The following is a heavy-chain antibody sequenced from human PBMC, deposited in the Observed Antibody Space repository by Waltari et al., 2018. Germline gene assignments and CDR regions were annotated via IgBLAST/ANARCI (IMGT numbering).Heavy chain of an antibody. V-gene: IGHV4-39*02. Sequence: QLQLQESGPGLVKPSETLSLTCTVSVGSISSSSYYWGWIRQPPGKGLEWIGGIYYSGITYYNPSLRSRVTISVDTSKNQFSLKLSSVTAADTAVYYCARETYSSSWSSLNWYFDLWGRGTLDTVSS. J-gene: IGHJ2*01. CDR3: ARETYSSSWSSLNWYFDL. D-gene: IGHD6-13*01. CDR2: IYYSGIT. CDR1: VGSISSSSYY.